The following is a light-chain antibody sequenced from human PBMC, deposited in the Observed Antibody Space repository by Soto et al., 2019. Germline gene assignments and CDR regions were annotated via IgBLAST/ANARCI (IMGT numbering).Light chain of an antibody. J-gene: IGLJ2*01. CDR2: DVT. V-gene: IGLV2-11*01. CDR1: SSDVGGYNY. CDR3: CSYAGSYNVV. Sequence: QSALTQPRSVSGSPGQSVTISCTGTSSDVGGYNYVSWYQQHPGKAPKLMIYDVTKRPSGVPDRFAASKSGNTASLTISGLQADDEADYYCCSYAGSYNVVFGGGTKVTVL.